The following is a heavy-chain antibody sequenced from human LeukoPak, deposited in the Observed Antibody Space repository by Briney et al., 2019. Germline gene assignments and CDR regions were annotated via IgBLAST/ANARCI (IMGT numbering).Heavy chain of an antibody. Sequence: ASVKVSCKVSGYTLTELSMHWVRQAPGKGLEWMGGFDPEDGETIYAQKFQGRVTMTEDTSTDTAYMELSSLRSEDTAVYYCATDREGSYPRGHFDLWGRGTLVTASS. CDR1: GYTLTELS. CDR2: FDPEDGET. D-gene: IGHD3-16*02. V-gene: IGHV1-24*01. CDR3: ATDREGSYPRGHFDL. J-gene: IGHJ2*01.